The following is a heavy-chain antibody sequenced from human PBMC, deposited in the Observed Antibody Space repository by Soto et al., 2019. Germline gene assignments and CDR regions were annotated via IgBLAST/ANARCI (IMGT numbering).Heavy chain of an antibody. CDR2: ISNDRSNE. J-gene: IGHJ6*02. D-gene: IGHD4-17*01. CDR3: AREYTVTRYYYYGMDV. CDR1: GFTFSRYA. Sequence: QVQLVESGGGVVQPGRSLRLICAASGFTFSRYAMHWVRQAPGKGLEWVAVISNDRSNEYYADSVKGRFTISRDNSKNTLQLQMNSLRAEDTAVYYCAREYTVTRYYYYGMDVWGQGTTVTVSS. V-gene: IGHV3-30-3*01.